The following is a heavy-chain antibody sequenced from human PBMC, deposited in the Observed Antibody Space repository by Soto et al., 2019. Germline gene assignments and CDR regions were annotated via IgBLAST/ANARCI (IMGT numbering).Heavy chain of an antibody. CDR3: ARDTNWANS. CDR2: INVANGDT. CDR1: GYTFRTSS. J-gene: IGHJ5*01. V-gene: IGHV1-3*01. Sequence: QVPLVQSGAEGKKPGASVKVSCTASGYTFRTSSMHWVRQAPGQGLEWMGWINVANGDTKYSQNFQGRVTISRDTSADTVFMELTSLRSEDTAIYYCARDTNWANSWGQGTLVTVTS.